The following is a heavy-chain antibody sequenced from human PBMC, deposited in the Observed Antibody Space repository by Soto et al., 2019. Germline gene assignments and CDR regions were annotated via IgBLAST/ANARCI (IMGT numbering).Heavy chain of an antibody. CDR2: ISSSSSYI. V-gene: IGHV3-21*01. CDR3: AREREEWYSGSYQYNWFDX. CDR1: GFTFSSYS. Sequence: GGSLRLSCVASGFTFSSYSMNWVRQAPGKGLEWVSSISSSSSYIYYADSVKGRFTISRDNAKNSLYLQMNSLRAEDTAVYYCAREREEWYSGSYQYNWFDXWGQGTLVPVSX. J-gene: IGHJ5*02. D-gene: IGHD1-26*01.